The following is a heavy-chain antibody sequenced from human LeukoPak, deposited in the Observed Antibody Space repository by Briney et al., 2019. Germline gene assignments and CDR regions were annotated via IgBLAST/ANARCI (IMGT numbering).Heavy chain of an antibody. CDR3: AKSSDDFLSGSYYEAFGY. CDR1: GFTFSSYG. Sequence: GGSLRLSCAASGFTFSSYGIHWVRQAPGKGLKWVAVISYDGSNRYYADSVKGRFTISRDNSKSTLYLQMNSLRAEDTAVYYCAKSSDDFLSGSYYEAFGYWGQGTLVTVSS. J-gene: IGHJ4*02. CDR2: ISYDGSNR. V-gene: IGHV3-30*18. D-gene: IGHD1-26*01.